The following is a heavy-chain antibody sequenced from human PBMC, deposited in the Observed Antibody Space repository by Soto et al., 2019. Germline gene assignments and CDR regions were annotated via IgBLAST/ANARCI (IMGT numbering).Heavy chain of an antibody. CDR3: AKALGELSPESYDY. CDR2: VSY. CDR1: GFTFSSYG. J-gene: IGHJ4*02. V-gene: IGHV3-30*18. D-gene: IGHD3-16*02. Sequence: QVQLVESGGGVVQPGRSLRLSCAASGFTFSSYGMHWVRQAPGKGLEWVAIVSYTDSVKGRFTISRDNSRNTLYLQMNSLRADDTAVYYCAKALGELSPESYDYWGQGTLVTVSS.